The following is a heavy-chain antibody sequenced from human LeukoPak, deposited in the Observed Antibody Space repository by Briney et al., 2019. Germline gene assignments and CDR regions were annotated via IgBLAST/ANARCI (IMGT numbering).Heavy chain of an antibody. CDR1: GSTFSSYW. D-gene: IGHD2-2*01. Sequence: GGSLRLSCAGSGSTFSSYWMSWVRQAPGKGLEWVANIKQDGSEKYYVDSVKGRFTISRDNAKNSLYLQMNSLRAEDTAVYYCARDDCSSISCYHNWFDPWGQGTLVTVSS. CDR3: ARDDCSSISCYHNWFDP. CDR2: IKQDGSEK. V-gene: IGHV3-7*01. J-gene: IGHJ5*02.